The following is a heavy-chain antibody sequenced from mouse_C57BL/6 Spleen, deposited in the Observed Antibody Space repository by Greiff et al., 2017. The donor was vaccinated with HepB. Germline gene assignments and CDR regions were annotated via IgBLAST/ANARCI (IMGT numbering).Heavy chain of an antibody. CDR3: ARRETAQATGFAY. J-gene: IGHJ3*01. CDR2: ISGGGGNT. CDR1: GFTFSSYT. D-gene: IGHD3-2*02. Sequence: EVQGVESGGGLVKPGGSLKLSCAASGFTFSSYTMSWVRQTPEKRLEWVATISGGGGNTYYPDSVKGRFTISRDNAKNTLYLQMSSLRSEDTALYYCARRETAQATGFAYWGQGTLVTVSA. V-gene: IGHV5-9*01.